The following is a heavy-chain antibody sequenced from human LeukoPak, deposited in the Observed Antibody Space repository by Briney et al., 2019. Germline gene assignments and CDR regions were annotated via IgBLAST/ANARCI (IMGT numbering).Heavy chain of an antibody. D-gene: IGHD4-11*01. Sequence: SETLSLTCAVYGGSFSGYYWSWIRQPPGKGLEWIGEINHSGSTNYNPSLKSRVTISVDTSKNQFSLKLSSVTAADTAVYYCARYSNYGNWFDPWGQGTLVTVSS. V-gene: IGHV4-34*01. J-gene: IGHJ5*02. CDR2: INHSGST. CDR3: ARYSNYGNWFDP. CDR1: GGSFSGYY.